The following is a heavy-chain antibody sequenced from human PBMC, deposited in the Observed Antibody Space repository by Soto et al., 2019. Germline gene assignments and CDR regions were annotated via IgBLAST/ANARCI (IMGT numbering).Heavy chain of an antibody. V-gene: IGHV1-58*01. J-gene: IGHJ4*02. D-gene: IGHD2-21*01. CDR2: IVVGSGNT. CDR3: AADGDGYDQKVDY. Sequence: SVKVSCKASGFTFTSSAVQWVRQARGQRLEWMGWIVVGSGNTNYAQRFKERVTITRDMSTSTAYMELSSLISEDTAVYYCAADGDGYDQKVDYWGQGTLATVSS. CDR1: GFTFTSSA.